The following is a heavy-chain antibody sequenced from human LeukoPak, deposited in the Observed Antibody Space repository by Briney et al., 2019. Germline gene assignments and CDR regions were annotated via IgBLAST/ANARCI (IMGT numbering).Heavy chain of an antibody. V-gene: IGHV1-2*02. D-gene: IGHD2-15*01. J-gene: IGHJ4*02. Sequence: ASVKVSCKASGYTFTSYYMHWVRQAPGQGLEWMGWINPNSGGTNYAQKFQGRVTMTRDTSISTAYMELSRLRSDDTAVYYCARGGYCSGGSCYSYYFDYWGQGTLVTVSS. CDR2: INPNSGGT. CDR1: GYTFTSYY. CDR3: ARGGYCSGGSCYSYYFDY.